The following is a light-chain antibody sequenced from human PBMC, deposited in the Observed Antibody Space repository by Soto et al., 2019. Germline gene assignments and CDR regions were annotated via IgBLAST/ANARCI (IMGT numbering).Light chain of an antibody. CDR1: QSVGFTF. Sequence: EIVLTQSPGTLPLSPGERATLSCRASQSVGFTFITWYQQISGQAPRLIIYAASSRDSGIPDRFSGSGSVTDVTLTISRLEPEEFAVYYCHQYGNSPPSFGGGTKVDIE. CDR2: AAS. J-gene: IGKJ4*01. V-gene: IGKV3-20*01. CDR3: HQYGNSPPS.